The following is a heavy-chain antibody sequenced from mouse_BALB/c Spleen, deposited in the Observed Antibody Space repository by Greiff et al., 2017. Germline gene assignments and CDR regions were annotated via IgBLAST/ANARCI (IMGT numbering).Heavy chain of an antibody. D-gene: IGHD2-2*01. Sequence: LQQSGSELVRPGASVKLSCKASGFTFTSYWMHWVKQRHGQGLEWIGNIYPGSGSTNYDEKFKSKGTLTVDTSSSTAYMHLSSLTSEDSADYYDTRSGVIYYGYDEYAMDYWGQGTSVTVSS. CDR1: GFTFTSYW. CDR3: TRSGVIYYGYDEYAMDY. J-gene: IGHJ4*01. V-gene: IGHV1S22*01. CDR2: IYPGSGST.